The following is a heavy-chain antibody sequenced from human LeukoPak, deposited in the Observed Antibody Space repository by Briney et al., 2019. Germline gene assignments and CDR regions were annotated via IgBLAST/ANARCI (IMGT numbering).Heavy chain of an antibody. V-gene: IGHV3-30*18. CDR1: GFAFSAYG. D-gene: IGHD6-19*01. CDR3: AKGLNSGWYGQSFDL. J-gene: IGHJ4*02. Sequence: GGSLRLSCAASGFAFSAYGMHWVRQAPGKGLEWVAVLSYDGTNGYYAGSVKGRLTISRDNSKNTLDLQMNSLRVEDTAVYYCAKGLNSGWYGQSFDLWGQGTLVTVSS. CDR2: LSYDGTNG.